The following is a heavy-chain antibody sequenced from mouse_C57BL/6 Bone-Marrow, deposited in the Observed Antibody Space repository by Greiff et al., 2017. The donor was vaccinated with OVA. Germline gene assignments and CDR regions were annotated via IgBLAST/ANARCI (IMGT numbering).Heavy chain of an antibody. CDR1: GFNIKDDY. D-gene: IGHD2-5*01. CDR2: IDPENGDT. V-gene: IGHV14-4*01. CDR3: TIYPSYSNYPAWFAY. J-gene: IGHJ3*01. Sequence: EVQLQQSGAELVRPGASVKLSCTASGFNIKDDYMHWVKQRPEQGLEWIGWIDPENGDTEYASKFQGKATITADTSSNTAYLQLSSLTSEDTAVYYCTIYPSYSNYPAWFAYWGQETLVTVSA.